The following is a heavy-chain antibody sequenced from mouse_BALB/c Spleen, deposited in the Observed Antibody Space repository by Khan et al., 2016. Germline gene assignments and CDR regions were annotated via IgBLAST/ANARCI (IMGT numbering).Heavy chain of an antibody. V-gene: IGHV1-54*01. Sequence: QVQLKQSGAELVRPGTSVKVSCKASGYAFTNYLIEWVKQRPGQGLEWIGVINPGSGGTNYNEKFKGKATLTADKSSSTAYMQLSSLTSDDSAVYFCARAFYDGYYYWYFDVWGAETTVTVSS. D-gene: IGHD2-3*01. J-gene: IGHJ1*01. CDR2: INPGSGGT. CDR1: GYAFTNYL. CDR3: ARAFYDGYYYWYFDV.